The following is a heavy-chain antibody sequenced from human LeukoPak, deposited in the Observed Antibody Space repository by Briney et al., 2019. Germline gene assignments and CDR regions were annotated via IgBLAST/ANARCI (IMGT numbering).Heavy chain of an antibody. V-gene: IGHV3-21*04. J-gene: IGHJ6*03. Sequence: GGSLRLSCAASGFTFDDYAMHWVRQAPGKGLEWVSSISSSSSYIYYADSVKGRFTISRDNAKNSLYLQMNSLRAEDTAVYYCAKEVSPYYYGSGSYYPSTTLMDVWGKGTTVTVSS. CDR2: ISSSSSYI. CDR1: GFTFDDYA. CDR3: AKEVSPYYYGSGSYYPSTTLMDV. D-gene: IGHD3-10*01.